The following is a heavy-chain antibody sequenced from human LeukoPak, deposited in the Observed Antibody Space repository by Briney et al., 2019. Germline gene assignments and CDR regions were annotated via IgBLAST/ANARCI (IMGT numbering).Heavy chain of an antibody. D-gene: IGHD2-15*01. CDR3: EKSPGGSHGSGGSCYPYYFDP. J-gene: IGHJ5*02. V-gene: IGHV3-9*01. CDR1: GFTFDDYA. Sequence: QPGGSLRLSCAASGFTFDDYAMGWVRHAPGKGLEWVSAISWNSGSTTYAESVKGRFNISRDNAKNSLYLQMNSLTAEDTAMYYGEKSPGGSHGSGGSCYPYYFDPWGKGTLVTVSS. CDR2: ISWNSGST.